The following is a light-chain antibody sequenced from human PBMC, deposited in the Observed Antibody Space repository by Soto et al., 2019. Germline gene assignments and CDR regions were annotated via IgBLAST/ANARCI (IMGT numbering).Light chain of an antibody. Sequence: DIQMTQSPSSLSASVGGRVSSACRATQSISSYLSWYQQKPGRAPKLLIYAASSLQSGVPSRFSGSGSGTDFTLTLSRLHPEDFATYYCQPGYSTPRTFGQGTKVDIK. V-gene: IGKV1-39*01. J-gene: IGKJ1*01. CDR3: QPGYSTPRT. CDR1: QSISSY. CDR2: AAS.